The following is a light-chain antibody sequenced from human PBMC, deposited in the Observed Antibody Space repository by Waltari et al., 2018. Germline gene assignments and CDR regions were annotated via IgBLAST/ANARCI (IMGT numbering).Light chain of an antibody. CDR3: QQRSNWPPYT. CDR1: QSVSIN. Sequence: EIVLTQSPATLSLSPGEGATLPCRASQSVSINLAWYQQNPGQAPRLPIYDASNRATGIPARFNGSGSGTDFTLTISRLEPDDFAVYYCQQRSNWPPYTFGQGTKLEIK. J-gene: IGKJ2*01. CDR2: DAS. V-gene: IGKV3-11*01.